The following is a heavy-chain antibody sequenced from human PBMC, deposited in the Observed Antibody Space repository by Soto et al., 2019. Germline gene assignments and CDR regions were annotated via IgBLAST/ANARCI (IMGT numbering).Heavy chain of an antibody. D-gene: IGHD3-10*01. V-gene: IGHV1-69*13. J-gene: IGHJ5*02. Sequence: SVKVSCKASGGTFSSYAISWVRQAPGQGLEWMGGIIPIFGTANYAQKFQGRVTTTADESTSTAYMELSSLRSEDTAVYYCARTPYGSGSGWFDPWGQGTLVTVSS. CDR3: ARTPYGSGSGWFDP. CDR2: IIPIFGTA. CDR1: GGTFSSYA.